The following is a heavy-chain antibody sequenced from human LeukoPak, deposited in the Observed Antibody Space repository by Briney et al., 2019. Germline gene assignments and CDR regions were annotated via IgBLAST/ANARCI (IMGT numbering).Heavy chain of an antibody. Sequence: SETLSLTCTVSGYSISSGYYWGWIRQPPGKGLEWIGSIYHSGSTYYNPSLKSRVTISVDTSKNQFSLKLSSVTAADTAVYYCARDSGSDCSGGSCYSGYMDVWGKGTTVTVSS. CDR1: GYSISSGYY. J-gene: IGHJ6*03. CDR2: IYHSGST. D-gene: IGHD2-15*01. V-gene: IGHV4-38-2*02. CDR3: ARDSGSDCSGGSCYSGYMDV.